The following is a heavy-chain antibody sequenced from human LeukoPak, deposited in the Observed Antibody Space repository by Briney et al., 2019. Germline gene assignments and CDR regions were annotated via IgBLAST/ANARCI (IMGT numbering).Heavy chain of an antibody. V-gene: IGHV3-74*01. CDR3: ARVGGSYGPFDY. CDR2: INSDGSST. Sequence: GGSLRLSCAASGFTFSSYWMHWVRQAPGKGLVWVSRINSDGSSTSYADSVKGRFAISRDNAKNTLYLRMNSLGAEDTAVYYCARVGGSYGPFDYWGQGTLVTVSS. J-gene: IGHJ4*02. D-gene: IGHD3-16*01. CDR1: GFTFSSYW.